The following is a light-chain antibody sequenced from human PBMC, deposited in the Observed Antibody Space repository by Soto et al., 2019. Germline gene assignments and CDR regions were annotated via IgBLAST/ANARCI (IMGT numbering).Light chain of an antibody. Sequence: DIQMTQSPSSLSASVGDRVTITCQASQDISNYLNWYQQKPGKAPKLLIYDASNLETGVPSRFSGSGSGTDFTFTIISLQPEDIATYYCQQYDNLPREYTFGQGTKLEIK. J-gene: IGKJ2*01. V-gene: IGKV1-33*01. CDR1: QDISNY. CDR3: QQYDNLPREYT. CDR2: DAS.